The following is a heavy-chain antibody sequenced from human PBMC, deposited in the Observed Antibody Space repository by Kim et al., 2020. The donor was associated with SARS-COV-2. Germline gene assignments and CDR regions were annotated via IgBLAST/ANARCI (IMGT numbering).Heavy chain of an antibody. D-gene: IGHD6-19*01. V-gene: IGHV3-30*03. Sequence: GGSLRLSCAASGFTFSSYGMHWVRQAPGKGLEWVAVISYDGSNKYYADSVKGRFTISRDNSKNTLYLQMNSLRADDTAVYYCVAGGSGLYRGFDYWGQGTLVTVSS. CDR1: GFTFSSYG. J-gene: IGHJ4*02. CDR2: ISYDGSNK. CDR3: VAGGSGLYRGFDY.